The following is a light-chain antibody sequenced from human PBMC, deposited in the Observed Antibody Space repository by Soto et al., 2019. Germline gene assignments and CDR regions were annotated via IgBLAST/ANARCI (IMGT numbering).Light chain of an antibody. J-gene: IGKJ4*01. CDR1: QSVGSN. Sequence: EIVMTQSPATLSVSPGERATLSCRASQSVGSNVAWYQHKPGQAPRLLIYGASTRATGIPARFSGSGSGTEFILTISSLQSEDSAVYYCHQFNSCPPYLTFGGGNKLEIK. CDR3: HQFNSCPPYLT. V-gene: IGKV3D-15*01. CDR2: GAS.